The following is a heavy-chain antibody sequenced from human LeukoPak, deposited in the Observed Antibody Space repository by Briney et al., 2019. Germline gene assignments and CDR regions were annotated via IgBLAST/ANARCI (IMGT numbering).Heavy chain of an antibody. J-gene: IGHJ4*02. D-gene: IGHD3-22*01. CDR2: ICGSGGST. V-gene: IGHV3-23*01. CDR1: GFTFSSYA. Sequence: GGSLRLSCAASGFTFSSYAMSWVRQAPGKGLEWVGFICGSGGSTYYADPVKGRFTISRDNSKNTLHLQMNSLSAEDTAVYYCAKANLYYYDISGYYEDYFEHWGQRTLVTVPS. CDR3: AKANLYYYDISGYYEDYFEH.